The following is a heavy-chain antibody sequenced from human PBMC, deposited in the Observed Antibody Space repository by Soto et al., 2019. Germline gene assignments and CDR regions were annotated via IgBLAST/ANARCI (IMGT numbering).Heavy chain of an antibody. D-gene: IGHD3-16*02. Sequence: SETLSLTCAVSGGSITSSNWWSWVRQPPGKGLEWIGEIYHSGSTNYNPSLKSRVTISVDKSKNQFSLKLSSVTAADTAVYYWGRGGLFYVYVGGGYRPGGWFDPGGKETLVPVPS. J-gene: IGHJ5*02. CDR3: GRGGLFYVYVGGGYRPGGWFDP. CDR1: GGSITSSNW. V-gene: IGHV4-4*02. CDR2: IYHSGST.